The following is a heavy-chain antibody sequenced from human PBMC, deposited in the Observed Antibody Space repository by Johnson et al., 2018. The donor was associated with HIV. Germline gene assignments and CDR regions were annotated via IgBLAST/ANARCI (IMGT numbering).Heavy chain of an antibody. CDR2: ISYDGSNK. D-gene: IGHD2-8*02. CDR3: AKEGRDCTGGVCYSLAFDI. V-gene: IGHV3-30-3*01. Sequence: QVQLVESGGGAVQPGRSLRLSCAASGFTFSSYAMHWVRQAPGKGLEWVAVISYDGSNKYYADSVKGRFTISRDNSKNTLYLQMNSLRAEDTAVYYCAKEGRDCTGGVCYSLAFDIWGQGTMVTVSS. CDR1: GFTFSSYA. J-gene: IGHJ3*02.